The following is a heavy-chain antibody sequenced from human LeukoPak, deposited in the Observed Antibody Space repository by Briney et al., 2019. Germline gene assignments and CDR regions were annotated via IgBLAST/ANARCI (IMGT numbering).Heavy chain of an antibody. CDR3: ARFRSGCNTDSGYVDY. D-gene: IGHD6-25*01. Sequence: PSETLSLTCKVSGGSMNNHHWTWIRQSPGNGLELIGHIHSSGDTTYNPYLKSRVTMSIDMSENHLSLKLGSMTAADTAVYYCARFRSGCNTDSGYVDYWGQGILVTVSS. CDR2: IHSSGDT. CDR1: GGSMNNHH. J-gene: IGHJ4*02. V-gene: IGHV4-59*11.